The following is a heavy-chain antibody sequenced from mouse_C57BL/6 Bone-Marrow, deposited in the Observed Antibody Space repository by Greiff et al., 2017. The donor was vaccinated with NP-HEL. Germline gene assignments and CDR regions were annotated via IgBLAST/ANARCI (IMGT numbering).Heavy chain of an antibody. Sequence: QLQESGPGLVKPSQSLFLTCSITGFPITSGYYWIWIRQSPGKPLEWMGYITHSGETFYNPSLQSPISITRETSKNQFFLQLNSVTTEDTAMYYCAGDDYSNYEEFDYWGKGTTLTVSS. J-gene: IGHJ2*01. CDR1: GFPITSGYY. V-gene: IGHV12-3*01. CDR3: AGDDYSNYEEFDY. D-gene: IGHD2-5*01. CDR2: ITHSGET.